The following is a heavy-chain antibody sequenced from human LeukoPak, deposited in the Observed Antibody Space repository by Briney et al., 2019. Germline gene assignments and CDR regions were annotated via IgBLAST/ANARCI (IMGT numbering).Heavy chain of an antibody. CDR1: GYTFTSYG. D-gene: IGHD5-24*01. V-gene: IGHV1-46*01. CDR3: ARAPGDGYNYDYYYYYMDV. J-gene: IGHJ6*03. CDR2: INPSGGST. Sequence: GASVKVSCKASGYTFTSYGISWVRQAPGQGLEWMGIINPSGGSTSYAQKFQGRVTMTRDMSTSTVYMELSSLRSEDTAVYYCARAPGDGYNYDYYYYYMDVWGKGTTVTVSS.